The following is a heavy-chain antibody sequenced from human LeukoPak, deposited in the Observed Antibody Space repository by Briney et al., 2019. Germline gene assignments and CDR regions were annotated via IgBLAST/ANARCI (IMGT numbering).Heavy chain of an antibody. CDR2: MNPNSGNT. J-gene: IGHJ4*02. CDR1: GYTFTSYD. CDR3: AREVYSGSYYNY. Sequence: ASVKVSCKASGYTFTSYDINWVRQATGQGLEWMGWMNPNSGNTGYAQKFQGRVTMIRNTSISTAYMELSSLRSEDTAVYYCAREVYSGSYYNYWGQGTLVTVSS. V-gene: IGHV1-8*01. D-gene: IGHD1-26*01.